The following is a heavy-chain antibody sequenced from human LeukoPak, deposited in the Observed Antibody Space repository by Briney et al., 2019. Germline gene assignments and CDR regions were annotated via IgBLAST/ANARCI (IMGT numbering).Heavy chain of an antibody. CDR1: GYTFXSYY. D-gene: IGHD2-21*02. CDR2: INPSGGST. CDR3: ARGDCGGDCYSIDY. V-gene: IGHV1-46*01. J-gene: IGHJ4*02. Sequence: KVSCKASGYTFXSYYXHWVRQXPGQGLEXXGIINPSGGSTSYAQKFQGRVTMTRDTSTSTVYMELSSLRSEDTAVYYCARGDCGGDCYSIDYWGQGTLVTVSS.